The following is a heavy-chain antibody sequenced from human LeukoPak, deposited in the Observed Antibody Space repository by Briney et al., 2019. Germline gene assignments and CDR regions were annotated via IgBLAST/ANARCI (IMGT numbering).Heavy chain of an antibody. J-gene: IGHJ4*02. CDR1: GFTFSNYW. D-gene: IGHD6-19*01. Sequence: PGGSLRLSCAASGFTFSNYWMSWVRQAPGKGLEWVAKINQDGSEKYYVDSVKGRFTISRDNAKNSLYLQMNSLRADDTAVYYCARGGSGWPLDYWGQGTLVTVSS. V-gene: IGHV3-7*01. CDR3: ARGGSGWPLDY. CDR2: INQDGSEK.